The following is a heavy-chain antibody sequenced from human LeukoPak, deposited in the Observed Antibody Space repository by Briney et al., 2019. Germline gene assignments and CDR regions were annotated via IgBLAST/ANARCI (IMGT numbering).Heavy chain of an antibody. D-gene: IGHD3-3*01. J-gene: IGHJ4*02. CDR1: GFTFSSYG. Sequence: GGSLRLSCAASGFTFSSYGMHWVRQAPGKGLEWVAVIWYDGSNKNYADSVKGRFTISRDNSKNTLYLQMNSLRAEDTAVYYCARDRRYDFWSGYGYFDYWGQGTLVTVSS. CDR3: ARDRRYDFWSGYGYFDY. CDR2: IWYDGSNK. V-gene: IGHV3-33*01.